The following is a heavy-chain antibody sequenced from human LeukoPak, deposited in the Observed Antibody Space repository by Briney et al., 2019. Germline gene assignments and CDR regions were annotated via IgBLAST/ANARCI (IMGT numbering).Heavy chain of an antibody. J-gene: IGHJ4*02. Sequence: SETLSLTCTVSGGSISSSSSYWGWIRQPPGKGLEWIGSIYYSGSTYYNPSLKSRVTISVDTSKNQFSLKLSSVTAADTAVYYCARHSGGSAETDYWGQGTLVTVSS. D-gene: IGHD2-15*01. CDR3: ARHSGGSAETDY. V-gene: IGHV4-39*01. CDR2: IYYSGST. CDR1: GGSISSSSSY.